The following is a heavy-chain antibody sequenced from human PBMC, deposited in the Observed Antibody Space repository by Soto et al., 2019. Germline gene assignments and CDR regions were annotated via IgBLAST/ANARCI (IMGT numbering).Heavy chain of an antibody. V-gene: IGHV1-18*01. Sequence: ASVKDSCKASGYNFTSYGISWVRQAPGQGLEWMGWISAYNGNTNYAQKLQGRVTMTTDTSTSIAYMELRSLRSDDTAVYYCARSPRPRWYFDYRGQGPLVTVSS. D-gene: IGHD2-15*01. J-gene: IGHJ4*02. CDR1: GYNFTSYG. CDR2: ISAYNGNT. CDR3: ARSPRPRWYFDY.